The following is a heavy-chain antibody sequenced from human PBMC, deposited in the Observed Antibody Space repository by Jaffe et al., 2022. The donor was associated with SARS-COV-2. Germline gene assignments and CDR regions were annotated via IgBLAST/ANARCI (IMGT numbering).Heavy chain of an antibody. V-gene: IGHV2-26*01. D-gene: IGHD3-10*01. CDR3: ARILRASGPDLFRDDYYYYMDV. CDR1: GFSLSSGSVG. J-gene: IGHJ6*03. Sequence: QVTLKESGPVLVKPTETLTLTCSVSGFSLSSGSVGVSWIRQPPGKALEWLAHIFSNDEKSYSTSLKSRLTISKDTSKSQVFLTMTNMDPVDTATYSCARILRASGPDLFRDDYYYYMDVWGKGTAVTVSS. CDR2: IFSNDEK.